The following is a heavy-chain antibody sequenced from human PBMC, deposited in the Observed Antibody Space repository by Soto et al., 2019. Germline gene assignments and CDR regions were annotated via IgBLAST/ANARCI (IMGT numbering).Heavy chain of an antibody. Sequence: GGSLRLSCAASGFTFSYYYMTWIRQSPGKGLEWVSYISSSGSTIYNADSVEGRFTISRDNAKNSLYLQMNSLRAEDTAVYYCAREDDSSGYYFDFWGQGTLVTVSS. CDR3: AREDDSSGYYFDF. J-gene: IGHJ4*02. D-gene: IGHD3-22*01. CDR2: ISSSGSTI. CDR1: GFTFSYYY. V-gene: IGHV3-11*01.